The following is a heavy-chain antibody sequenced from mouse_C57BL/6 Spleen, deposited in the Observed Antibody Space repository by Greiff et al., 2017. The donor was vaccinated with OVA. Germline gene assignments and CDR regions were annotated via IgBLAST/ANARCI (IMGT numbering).Heavy chain of an antibody. Sequence: QVQLQQSGAELVKPGASVKISCKASGYAFSSYWMNWVKQRPGKGLEWIGQIYPGDGDTNYNGKFKGKATLTADKSSSTAYMQLVSLTSEDSAVYFCARGTTVVATDWYFDVWGTGTTVTVSS. V-gene: IGHV1-80*01. D-gene: IGHD1-1*01. CDR2: IYPGDGDT. CDR3: ARGTTVVATDWYFDV. J-gene: IGHJ1*03. CDR1: GYAFSSYW.